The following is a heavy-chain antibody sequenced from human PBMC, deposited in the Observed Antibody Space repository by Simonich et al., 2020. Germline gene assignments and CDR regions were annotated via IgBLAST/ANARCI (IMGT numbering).Heavy chain of an antibody. V-gene: IGHV4-34*01. D-gene: IGHD3-16*01. CDR3: ARPLGIVWAFDI. CDR1: GGSFSGYY. CDR2: INHSGST. J-gene: IGHJ3*02. Sequence: QVQLQQWGAGLLKPSETLSLTCAVYGGSFSGYYWSWIRQPPGKGLVWIGEINHSGSTNYNPSLKSRVTLSVDTSKNQFSLKLSSVTAADTAVYYCARPLGIVWAFDIWGQGTMVTVSS.